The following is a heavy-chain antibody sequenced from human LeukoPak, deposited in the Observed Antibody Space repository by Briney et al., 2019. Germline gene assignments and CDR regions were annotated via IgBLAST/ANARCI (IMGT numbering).Heavy chain of an antibody. V-gene: IGHV3-66*01. CDR2: IYSGGST. Sequence: GGSPRLSCAASGFTVSSNYMSWVRQAPGKGLEWVSVIYSGGSTYYADSVKGRFTISRDNSKNTLYLQMNSLRAEDTAVYYCAKVSNIHYYYYMDVWAKGPRSPSP. CDR1: GFTVSSNY. CDR3: AKVSNIHYYYYMDV. J-gene: IGHJ6*03.